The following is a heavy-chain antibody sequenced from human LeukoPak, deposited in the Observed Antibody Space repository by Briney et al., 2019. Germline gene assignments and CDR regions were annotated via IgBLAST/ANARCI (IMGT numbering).Heavy chain of an antibody. CDR3: ARDEAYYYDSSGYPFDY. CDR2: IKQDGSEK. Sequence: PGGSLRLSCAASGFTLSSYWMSWVRQAPGKGLEWVANIKQDGSEKYYVDSVKGRFTISRDNAKNSLYLQMNSLRAEDTAVYYCARDEAYYYDSSGYPFDYWGQGTLVTVSS. J-gene: IGHJ4*02. V-gene: IGHV3-7*01. D-gene: IGHD3-22*01. CDR1: GFTLSSYW.